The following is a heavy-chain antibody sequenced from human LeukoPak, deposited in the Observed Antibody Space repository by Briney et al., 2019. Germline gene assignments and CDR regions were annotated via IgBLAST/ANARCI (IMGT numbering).Heavy chain of an antibody. D-gene: IGHD3-16*02. V-gene: IGHV3-30-3*01. J-gene: IGHJ3*02. CDR3: ARDRYDYVWGSYRRNAFDI. Sequence: GRSLRLSCAASGFTFSSYAMHWVRQAPGKGLEWVAVISYDGSNKYYADSVKGRFTIPRDNSKNTLYLQMNSLRAEDTAVYYCARDRYDYVWGSYRRNAFDIWGQGTMVTVSS. CDR2: ISYDGSNK. CDR1: GFTFSSYA.